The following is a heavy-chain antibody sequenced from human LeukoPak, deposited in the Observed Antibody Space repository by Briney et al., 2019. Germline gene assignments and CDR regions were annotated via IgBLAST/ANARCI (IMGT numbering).Heavy chain of an antibody. V-gene: IGHV1-69*04. D-gene: IGHD4-11*01. CDR3: ASIVSTGFDP. CDR1: GGTLSSYA. J-gene: IGHJ5*02. Sequence: SLKVSCKASGGTLSSYAICWVRHAPGHRLEWMGRIIPILGIANYAQKFQGRVTITADKSTSTAYMELSSLRSEDTAVYYCASIVSTGFDPWGQGTLVTVSS. CDR2: IIPILGIA.